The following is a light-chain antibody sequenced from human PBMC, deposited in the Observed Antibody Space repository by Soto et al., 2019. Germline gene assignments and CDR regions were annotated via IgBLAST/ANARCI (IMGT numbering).Light chain of an antibody. CDR3: QQSYSPPPIP. CDR1: QTISSW. V-gene: IGKV1-5*03. J-gene: IGKJ5*01. Sequence: DIQMTQSPSTLSGSVGDRVTITCRASQTISSWLAWYQQKPGKAPKLLIYKASTLKSGVPSRFSGSGSGTDFTLTISSLQPEDFATYYCQQSYSPPPIPFGQGTRLEIK. CDR2: KAS.